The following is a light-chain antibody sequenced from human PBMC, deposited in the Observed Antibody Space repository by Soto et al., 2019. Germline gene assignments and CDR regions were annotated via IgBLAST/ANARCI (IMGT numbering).Light chain of an antibody. V-gene: IGLV1-47*02. CDR1: SSNIGSNC. CDR2: SNN. CDR3: AAWDDSLSGYV. J-gene: IGLJ1*01. Sequence: LTQPPSASGTPGQRVTISCSGSSSNIGSNCVYWYQQLPGTAPKLLIYSNNQRPSGVPDRFSGSKSGTSASLAISGLRSEDEADYYCAAWDDSLSGYVFGTGTKVTVL.